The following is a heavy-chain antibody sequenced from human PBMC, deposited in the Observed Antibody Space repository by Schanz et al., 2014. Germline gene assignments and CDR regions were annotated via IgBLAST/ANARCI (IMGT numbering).Heavy chain of an antibody. V-gene: IGHV3-33*08. CDR1: GFSFDKYA. CDR3: AKGPYYYYYMDV. Sequence: VQLLESGGGLVQPGGSLRLSCEASGFSFDKYAMHWVRQAPGKGLEWVAVIWSDGTNEYYADSVKGRFTISGDSSKYTVYLQMNSLRADDTAVYYCAKGPYYYYYMDVWGNGTTVTVSS. J-gene: IGHJ6*03. CDR2: IWSDGTNE.